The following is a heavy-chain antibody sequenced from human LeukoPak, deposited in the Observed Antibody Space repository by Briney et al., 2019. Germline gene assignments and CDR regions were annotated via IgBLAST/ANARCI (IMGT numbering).Heavy chain of an antibody. J-gene: IGHJ4*02. CDR2: IYYSGTT. D-gene: IGHD3-9*01. CDR3: ARHLRRESLTSSHFDY. Sequence: SETLSLTCTVSGGSISTISYYWDWVRQPPGKGLEWIGSIYYSGTTYYNPSLTSRLTLSVDTSKNQFSLKLTSVTAADTAIYYCARHLRRESLTSSHFDYWGQGTLVTVSS. V-gene: IGHV4-39*01. CDR1: GGSISTISYY.